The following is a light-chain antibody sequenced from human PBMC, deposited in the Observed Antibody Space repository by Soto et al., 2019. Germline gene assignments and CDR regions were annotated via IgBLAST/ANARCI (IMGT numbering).Light chain of an antibody. V-gene: IGKV3-20*01. CDR3: QQYGSSPPLT. Sequence: EIVLTQSPGTLSLSPGERATLSCRASQSVGSSYLAWYQQKPGQAPRLLIYGASCRATGIPDRFSGSGSGTDFTLTISRLEPEDFAVYYCQQYGSSPPLTFGGGTKVDIK. J-gene: IGKJ4*01. CDR1: QSVGSSY. CDR2: GAS.